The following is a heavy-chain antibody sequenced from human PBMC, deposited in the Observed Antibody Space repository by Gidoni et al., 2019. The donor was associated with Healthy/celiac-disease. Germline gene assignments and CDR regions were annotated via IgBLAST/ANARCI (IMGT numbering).Heavy chain of an antibody. CDR3: AREIVGATWGLVDWFDP. V-gene: IGHV3-7*01. CDR1: GFPFGSYW. J-gene: IGHJ5*02. Sequence: EVQLVESGGGLVQPGGSLRLSCAASGFPFGSYWMSWVRQAPGKGLEWVANIKQDGSGKYYVDSVKGRFTISRDNAKNSLYLQMNSLRAEDTAVYYCAREIVGATWGLVDWFDPWGQGTLVTVSS. D-gene: IGHD1-26*01. CDR2: IKQDGSGK.